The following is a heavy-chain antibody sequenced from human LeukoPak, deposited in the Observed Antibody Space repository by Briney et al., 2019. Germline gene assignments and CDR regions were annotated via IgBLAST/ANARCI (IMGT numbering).Heavy chain of an antibody. CDR1: GFTFSSYS. J-gene: IGHJ4*02. CDR3: ARSTYYYDSSGYVYPSFFDY. V-gene: IGHV3-48*02. CDR2: ISRTSHTI. Sequence: HTGGSLRLSCAASGFTFSSYSMNWVRQAPGKGLEWVSYISRTSHTIYYADSVKGRFIISRDQAKSSVYLQMTRLRDEDTGVYYCARSTYYYDSSGYVYPSFFDYWGQGNLVTVSS. D-gene: IGHD3-22*01.